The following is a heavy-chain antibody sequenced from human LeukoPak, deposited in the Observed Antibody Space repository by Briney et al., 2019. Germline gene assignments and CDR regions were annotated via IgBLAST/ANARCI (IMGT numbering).Heavy chain of an antibody. D-gene: IGHD3-10*01. CDR1: GYTFTSYG. Sequence: ASVKVSCKASGYTFTSYGISWVRQAPGQGLEWMGWISAYNGNTNYAQKLQGRVTMTTDTSTSTAYMELRSLRSDDTAVYNCARRGITMVRGAHYYLDYWGQGTLVTVSS. CDR3: ARRGITMVRGAHYYLDY. CDR2: ISAYNGNT. V-gene: IGHV1-18*01. J-gene: IGHJ4*02.